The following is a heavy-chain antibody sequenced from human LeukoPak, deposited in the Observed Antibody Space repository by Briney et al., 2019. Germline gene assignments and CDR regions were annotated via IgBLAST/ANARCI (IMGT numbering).Heavy chain of an antibody. CDR3: ARDRGIAAAAQGWFDP. Sequence: GGSLRLSCAASGFTFDDYAMSWVRQVPGKGLEWVSGINWNGGSTGYADSVKGRFTISRDNAKNSLYLQMNSLRAEDTALYYCARDRGIAAAAQGWFDPWGQGTLVTVSS. CDR2: INWNGGST. D-gene: IGHD6-13*01. V-gene: IGHV3-20*04. CDR1: GFTFDDYA. J-gene: IGHJ5*02.